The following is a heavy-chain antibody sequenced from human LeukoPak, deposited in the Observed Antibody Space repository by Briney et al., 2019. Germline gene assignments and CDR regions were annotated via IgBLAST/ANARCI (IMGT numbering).Heavy chain of an antibody. V-gene: IGHV3-11*01. CDR1: GFTFSDYY. J-gene: IGHJ6*02. Sequence: GGSLRLSCAASGFTFSDYYMSWIRQAPGKGLEWVSYISSSGSTIYYADSVKGRFTISRDNAKNLLYLQMNSLRAEDTAVYYCARLCGSGSYCYYYYGMDVWGQGTTVTVSS. D-gene: IGHD3-10*01. CDR2: ISSSGSTI. CDR3: ARLCGSGSYCYYYYGMDV.